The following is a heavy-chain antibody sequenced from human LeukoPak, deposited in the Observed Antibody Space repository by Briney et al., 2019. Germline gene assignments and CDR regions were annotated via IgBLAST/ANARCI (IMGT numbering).Heavy chain of an antibody. D-gene: IGHD6-13*01. CDR3: ARDLIAADGMGFDY. Sequence: GGSLRLSCAASGFTFSSYWMSSVRQAPGKGLEWMANIKQDGSERYYVDSVKGRFTISRDNAKNSLYLQMNSLRAEDRAVYYCARDLIAADGMGFDYWGQGTLVTVSS. V-gene: IGHV3-7*01. CDR1: GFTFSSYW. J-gene: IGHJ4*02. CDR2: IKQDGSER.